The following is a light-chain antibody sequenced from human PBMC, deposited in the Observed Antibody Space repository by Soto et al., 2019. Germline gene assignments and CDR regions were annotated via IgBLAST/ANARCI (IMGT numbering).Light chain of an antibody. CDR1: RSDIGAGHD. Sequence: QSVLTQPPSVSGAPGQRVTISCSGSRSDIGAGHDVHWYQQLPGTAPKLLIYGNTNRPSGVPDRFSASKSGTSASLAITGLQAEDEADYYCQSYDSSRSGVVFGGGTKLTVL. CDR3: QSYDSSRSGVV. CDR2: GNT. J-gene: IGLJ3*02. V-gene: IGLV1-40*01.